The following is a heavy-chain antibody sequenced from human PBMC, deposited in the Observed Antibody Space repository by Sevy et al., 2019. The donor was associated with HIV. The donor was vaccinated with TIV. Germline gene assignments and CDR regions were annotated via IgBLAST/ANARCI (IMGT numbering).Heavy chain of an antibody. CDR2: ISGNGKST. Sequence: GGSLRLSCAASGFTFGSYALCWVRQAPGRGLEWVSSISGNGKSTYYADSVKGRFTISRDNSKNTLYLQMNSLRVEDTAVYFCAKGDPNNDEGSDYPDTWGQGTQVTVSS. CDR1: GFTFGSYA. CDR3: AKGDPNNDEGSDYPDT. J-gene: IGHJ5*02. D-gene: IGHD2-15*01. V-gene: IGHV3-23*01.